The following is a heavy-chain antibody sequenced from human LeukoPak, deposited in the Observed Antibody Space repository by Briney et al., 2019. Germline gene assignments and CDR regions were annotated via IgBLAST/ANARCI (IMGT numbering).Heavy chain of an antibody. Sequence: ASLKVSCKASGYTFTCYYMHWVRQTPGQGLECMGWINPNSGGTNYAQKFQGRVTMTRDTSISTAYMELSRLRSDDTAVYYCARDHHIVVVTGTDDYWGQGTLVTVSS. CDR1: GYTFTCYY. D-gene: IGHD2-21*02. J-gene: IGHJ4*02. V-gene: IGHV1-2*02. CDR3: ARDHHIVVVTGTDDY. CDR2: INPNSGGT.